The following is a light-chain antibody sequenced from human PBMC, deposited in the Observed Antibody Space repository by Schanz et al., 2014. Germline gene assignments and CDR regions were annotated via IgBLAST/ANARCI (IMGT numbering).Light chain of an antibody. V-gene: IGLV1-40*01. Sequence: QSVLTQPPSVSGAPGQRVTISCTGSSSNIGAGHDVHWYQQLPGTAPKLLIYGNNNRPSGVPDRFSGSKSGTSASLAISGLRSEDEADYYCSSFAGHKVFGGGTKLTVL. CDR3: SSFAGHKV. J-gene: IGLJ2*01. CDR2: GNN. CDR1: SSNIGAGHD.